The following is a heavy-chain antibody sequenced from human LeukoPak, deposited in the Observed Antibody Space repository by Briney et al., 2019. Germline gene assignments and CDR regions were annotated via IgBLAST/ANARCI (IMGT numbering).Heavy chain of an antibody. D-gene: IGHD3-3*01. V-gene: IGHV3-21*01. Sequence: PGGSLRLSCTASGFTFSSYSMNWVRQAPGKGLEWVLSISSSSSYIYYADSVKGRFTISRDNAKNSLYLQMNSLRAEDTAVYYCARGSYYDFWSPRAFDIWGQGTMVTVSS. CDR3: ARGSYYDFWSPRAFDI. J-gene: IGHJ3*02. CDR1: GFTFSSYS. CDR2: ISSSSSYI.